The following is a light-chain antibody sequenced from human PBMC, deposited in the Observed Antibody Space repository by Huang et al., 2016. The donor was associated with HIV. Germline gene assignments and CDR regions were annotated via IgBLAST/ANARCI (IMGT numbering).Light chain of an antibody. CDR3: QQCSNWPFT. Sequence: EIVLTQFPATLSLSPGERATRSCRASHSVSTCLAWYQQKPGPAPRLLIDDAAKSATGFPARFSGSGSGTDFTLTISSLEPEDFAVYYCQQCSNWPFTFGPGTKVDIK. J-gene: IGKJ3*01. CDR1: HSVSTC. CDR2: DAA. V-gene: IGKV3-11*01.